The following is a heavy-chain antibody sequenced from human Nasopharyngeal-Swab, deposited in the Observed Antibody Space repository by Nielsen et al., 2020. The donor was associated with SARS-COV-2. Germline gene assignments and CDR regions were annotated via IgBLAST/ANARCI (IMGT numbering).Heavy chain of an antibody. D-gene: IGHD3-16*01. V-gene: IGHV3-23*03. J-gene: IGHJ5*01. CDR3: AKARGGNWIDP. Sequence: GESLKISCAASGFTFSSYAMSWVRQAPGKGLEWVSVIYSGGSSTYYADSVKGRFTISRDNSKNTVYLQMNSLRAEDTAVYYCAKARGGNWIDPWGQGTLVTVSS. CDR2: IYSGGSST. CDR1: GFTFSSYA.